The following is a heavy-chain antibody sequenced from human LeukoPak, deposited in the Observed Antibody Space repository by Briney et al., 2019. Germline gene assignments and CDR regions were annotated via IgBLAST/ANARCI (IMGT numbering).Heavy chain of an antibody. D-gene: IGHD3-16*02. CDR2: IRYDGSNK. Sequence: GGSLRLSCAASGFTFSSYGMHRVRQAPGKGLEWVAFIRYDGSNKYYADSVKGRFTISRDNSKNTLYLQMNSLRAEDTAVYYCAKSGEVILKNYYFDYWGQGTLVTVSS. V-gene: IGHV3-30*02. J-gene: IGHJ4*02. CDR1: GFTFSSYG. CDR3: AKSGEVILKNYYFDY.